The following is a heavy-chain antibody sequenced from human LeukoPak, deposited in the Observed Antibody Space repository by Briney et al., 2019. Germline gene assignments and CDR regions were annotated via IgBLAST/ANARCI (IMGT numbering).Heavy chain of an antibody. CDR2: IDPEDGET. CDR3: AITSVTYSGYDLFDY. CDR1: GYTFTDVY. J-gene: IGHJ4*02. V-gene: IGHV1-69-2*01. D-gene: IGHD5-12*01. Sequence: ASVKVSCKASGYTFTDVYMHWVQQAPGKGLEWMGRIDPEDGETMYSETFQGRVTITADTSRDTAYMELRSTDTAVYSCAITSVTYSGYDLFDYWGQGTLVTVSS.